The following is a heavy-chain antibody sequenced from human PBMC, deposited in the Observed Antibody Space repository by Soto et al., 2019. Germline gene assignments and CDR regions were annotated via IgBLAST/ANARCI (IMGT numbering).Heavy chain of an antibody. CDR1: GGSFSGYY. D-gene: IGHD1-26*01. CDR2: INHSGST. V-gene: IGHV4-34*01. Sequence: QVQLQQWGAGLLKPSETLSLTCAVYGGSFSGYYWSWIRQPPGKGLEWIGEINHSGSTNYNPSLRSRVPKSVTPPKTHFPLSRSPVTAAAPAVYSCAGGWGGSSPTWGQEPL. CDR3: AGGWGGSSPT. J-gene: IGHJ5*02.